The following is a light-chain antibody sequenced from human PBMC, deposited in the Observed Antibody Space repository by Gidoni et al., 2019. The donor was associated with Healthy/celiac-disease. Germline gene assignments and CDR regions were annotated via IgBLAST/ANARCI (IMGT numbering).Light chain of an antibody. J-gene: IGLJ2*01. V-gene: IGLV1-44*01. CDR1: SSNIGINT. CDR3: AAWDDSLNGPV. Sequence: QSVLTQPPPTSGAPGQTVTISCSGSSSNIGINTVNCFQQPPGTAPTLLIYSNNKRPSGVPDRFSGSKSGTSASLAISGLQSEDEADYYCAAWDDSLNGPVFGGGTKLTVL. CDR2: SNN.